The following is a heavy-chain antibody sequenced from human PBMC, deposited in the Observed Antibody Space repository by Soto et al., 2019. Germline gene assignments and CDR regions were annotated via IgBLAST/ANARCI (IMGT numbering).Heavy chain of an antibody. J-gene: IGHJ4*02. D-gene: IGHD3-10*01. CDR2: ISSDAATI. CDR3: AGDPYYYASDY. Sequence: XGSLRLSCAASGFTFSDHYMTWIRQAPGKGLEWVSYISSDAATIYYTDSVKGRFTVSRDNAKNSVYLQMNSLRADDTAVYYCAGDPYYYASDYWGQGTLVTVSS. V-gene: IGHV3-11*01. CDR1: GFTFSDHY.